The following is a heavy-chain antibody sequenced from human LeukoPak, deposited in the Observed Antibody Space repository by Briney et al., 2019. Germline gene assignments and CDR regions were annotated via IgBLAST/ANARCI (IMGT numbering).Heavy chain of an antibody. CDR3: AKDFDDSSGYYYAGAFDI. Sequence: QTGGSLRLSCAASGFTFSSYSMNWVRQAPGKGLEWVAVISYDGSNKYYADSVKGRFTISRDNSKNTLYLQMNSLRAEDTAVYYCAKDFDDSSGYYYAGAFDIWGQGTMVTVSS. D-gene: IGHD3-22*01. V-gene: IGHV3-30*18. CDR1: GFTFSSYS. J-gene: IGHJ3*02. CDR2: ISYDGSNK.